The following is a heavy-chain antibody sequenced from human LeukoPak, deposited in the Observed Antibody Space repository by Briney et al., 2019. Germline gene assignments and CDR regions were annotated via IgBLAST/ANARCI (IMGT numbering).Heavy chain of an antibody. CDR3: ARTYYYDSSGYYYAGGYFDY. V-gene: IGHV3-23*01. CDR1: GFTFSSYA. D-gene: IGHD3-22*01. J-gene: IGHJ4*02. CDR2: ISGSGGST. Sequence: GSLRLSCAASGFTFSSYAMSWVRQAPGKGLEWVSAISGSGGSTYYADSVKGRFTISRDNSKNTLYLQMNSLRAEDTAVYYCARTYYYDSSGYYYAGGYFDYWGQGTLATVSS.